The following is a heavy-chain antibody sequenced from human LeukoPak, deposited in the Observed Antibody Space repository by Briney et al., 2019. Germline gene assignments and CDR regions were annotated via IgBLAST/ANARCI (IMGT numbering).Heavy chain of an antibody. J-gene: IGHJ5*02. Sequence: SETLSLTCTVSGGSISSSSYYWGWIRQPPGKGLEWIGSIYYSGSTYYNPSLKSRVTISVDTSKNQFSLKLSSVAAADTAVYYCARHAGDIVVVPAATLYNWFDPWGQGTLVTVSS. V-gene: IGHV4-39*01. CDR1: GGSISSSSYY. CDR3: ARHAGDIVVVPAATLYNWFDP. D-gene: IGHD2-2*01. CDR2: IYYSGST.